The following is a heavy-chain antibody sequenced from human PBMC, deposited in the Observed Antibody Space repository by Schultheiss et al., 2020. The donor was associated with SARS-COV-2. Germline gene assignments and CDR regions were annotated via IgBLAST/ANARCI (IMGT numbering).Heavy chain of an antibody. Sequence: SVKVSCKASGYTFTGYYMHWVRQAPGQGLEWMGRIIPILGIANYAQKFQGRVTITADKSTSTAYMELSSLRSEDTAVYYCARTHSGYDGFDYWGQGTLVTVSS. D-gene: IGHD5-12*01. CDR3: ARTHSGYDGFDY. CDR2: IIPILGIA. J-gene: IGHJ4*02. CDR1: GYTFTGYY. V-gene: IGHV1-69*10.